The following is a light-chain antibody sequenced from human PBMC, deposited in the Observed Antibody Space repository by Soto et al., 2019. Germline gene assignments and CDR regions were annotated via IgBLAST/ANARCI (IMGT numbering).Light chain of an antibody. CDR2: YDS. CDR3: QVWDSSSDAYV. CDR1: NIGSKS. J-gene: IGLJ1*01. Sequence: SYELTQPPSVSVAPGKTARITCGGNNIGSKSVHWYQQKPGQAPLLVIYYDSDRPSGVPERFSGSNSGNTATLTISRVEAGDEADYYCQVWDSSSDAYVFGTGTKVTVL. V-gene: IGLV3-21*04.